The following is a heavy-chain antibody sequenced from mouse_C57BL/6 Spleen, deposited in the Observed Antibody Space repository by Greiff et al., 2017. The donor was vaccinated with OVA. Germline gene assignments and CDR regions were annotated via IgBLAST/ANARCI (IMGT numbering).Heavy chain of an antibody. CDR1: GYSFTGYY. J-gene: IGHJ2*01. CDR2: INPSTGGT. V-gene: IGHV1-42*01. D-gene: IGHD1-1*01. Sequence: VQLQQSGPELVKPGASVKISCKASGYSFTGYYMNWVKQSPEKSLEWIGEINPSTGGTTYNQKFKAKATLTVDKSSSTAYMQLKSLTSEDSAVYYCARSSDFDYWGQGTLSQSPQ. CDR3: ARSSDFDY.